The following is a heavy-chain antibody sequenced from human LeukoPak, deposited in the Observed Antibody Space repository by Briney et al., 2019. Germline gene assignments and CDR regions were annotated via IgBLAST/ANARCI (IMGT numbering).Heavy chain of an antibody. CDR1: GFTFSSYG. V-gene: IGHV3-23*01. J-gene: IGHJ4*02. CDR2: ISSSGSGGNT. Sequence: PGGSLRLSCAASGFTFSSYGMHWVRQAPGKGLEWVSGISSSGSGGNTYYADFVKGRFTISRDSSKNTLFLQMNTLRAEDTAVYYCAKWKYSNSGIDDYWGQGTLVTVSS. CDR3: AKWKYSNSGIDDY. D-gene: IGHD6-6*01.